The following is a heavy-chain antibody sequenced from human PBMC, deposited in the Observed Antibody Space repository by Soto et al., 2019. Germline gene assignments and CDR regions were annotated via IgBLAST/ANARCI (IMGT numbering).Heavy chain of an antibody. V-gene: IGHV3-11*01. CDR2: ISSSGSTI. CDR1: GFTFSDYY. D-gene: IGHD6-19*01. Sequence: GGSLRLSCAASGFTFSDYYMSWIRQAPGKGLEWVSYISSSGSTIYYADSVKGRFTISRDNAKNSLYLQMNSLRAEDTAVYYCARRIAVAGTVAFDIWGQGTMVTVSS. CDR3: ARRIAVAGTVAFDI. J-gene: IGHJ3*02.